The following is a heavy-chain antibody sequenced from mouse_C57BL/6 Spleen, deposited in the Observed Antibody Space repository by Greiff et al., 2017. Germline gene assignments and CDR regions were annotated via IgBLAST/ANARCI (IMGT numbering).Heavy chain of an antibody. CDR2: INPGSGGT. CDR1: GYAFTNYL. CDR3: ARNYDDDEGFAY. D-gene: IGHD2-4*01. Sequence: VQLQQSGAELVRPGTSVKVSCKASGYAFTNYLIEWVKQRPGQGLEWIGGINPGSGGTNYNEKFKGKATLTADKSSSTAYMQLSSLTSEDSAVYFCARNYDDDEGFAYWGQGTLVTVSA. J-gene: IGHJ3*01. V-gene: IGHV1-54*01.